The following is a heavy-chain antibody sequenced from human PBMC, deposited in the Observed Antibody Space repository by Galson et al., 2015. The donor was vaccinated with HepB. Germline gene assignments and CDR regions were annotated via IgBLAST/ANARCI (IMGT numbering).Heavy chain of an antibody. V-gene: IGHV1-24*01. D-gene: IGHD1-26*01. CDR3: ATALGIVGAPYFDY. Sequence: SVKVSCKVSGYTLTELSMHWVRQAPGKGLEWMGGFDPEDGETIYAQKFQGRVTMTEDTSTDTAYMELSSLRSEDTAVYYCATALGIVGAPYFDYWGQGTLATVSS. CDR1: GYTLTELS. J-gene: IGHJ4*02. CDR2: FDPEDGET.